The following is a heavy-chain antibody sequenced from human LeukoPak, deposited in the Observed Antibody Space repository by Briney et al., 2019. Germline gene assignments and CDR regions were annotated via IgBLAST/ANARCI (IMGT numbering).Heavy chain of an antibody. CDR3: ARGQGTVTTH. J-gene: IGHJ4*02. CDR2: INHSGSA. V-gene: IGHV4-34*01. Sequence: SETLSLTCAVYGGSFSGYFWTWIRQPPGKGLEWIGEINHSGSANYSPSLSSRVTISLDMSENQFSLKLTSVTAADTAVYYCARGQGTVTTHWGQGTLVTVSS. D-gene: IGHD4-17*01. CDR1: GGSFSGYF.